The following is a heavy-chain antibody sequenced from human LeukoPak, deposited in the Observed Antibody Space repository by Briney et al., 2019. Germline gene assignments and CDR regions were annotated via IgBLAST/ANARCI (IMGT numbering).Heavy chain of an antibody. Sequence: SETLSLTCTVSGGSISSSSYYWGWIRQPPGKGLEWIGSIYYSGSTYYNPSLKRRVTISVDTSKNQFSLKLSSVAAADTDLYYCARVWTDSGSYYDDRGAFDYWGQGTLVTVSS. CDR3: ARVWTDSGSYYDDRGAFDY. CDR1: GGSISSSSYY. CDR2: IYYSGST. V-gene: IGHV4-39*01. J-gene: IGHJ4*02. D-gene: IGHD1-26*01.